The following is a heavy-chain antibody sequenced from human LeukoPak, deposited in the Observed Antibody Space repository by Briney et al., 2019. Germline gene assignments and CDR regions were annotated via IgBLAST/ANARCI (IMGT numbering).Heavy chain of an antibody. J-gene: IGHJ5*02. CDR2: INHSGST. CDR1: GYSISSGYY. D-gene: IGHD3-10*01. CDR3: ARGQNYYGSGSWWYFDP. V-gene: IGHV4-38-2*02. Sequence: KPSETLSLTCTVSGYSISSGYYWGWIRQPPGKGLEWIGEINHSGSTNYNPSLKSRVTISVDTSKNQFSLKLSSVTAADTAVYYCARGQNYYGSGSWWYFDPWGQGTLVTVSS.